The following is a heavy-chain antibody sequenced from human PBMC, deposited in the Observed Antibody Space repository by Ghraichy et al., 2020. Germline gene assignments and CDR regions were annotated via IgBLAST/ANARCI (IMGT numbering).Heavy chain of an antibody. V-gene: IGHV3-53*01. J-gene: IGHJ6*03. CDR3: AREFYINNYSPHMDV. D-gene: IGHD2/OR15-2a*01. Sequence: GGSLRLSFAVSGFTVSSIYLSWVRQPPGKGLEWLSIIYSGGATYYADSVKGRFTISSDNSKNTLYLEMHSLRVDDTAVYYCAREFYINNYSPHMDVWGKGTTVTVSS. CDR2: IYSGGAT. CDR1: GFTVSSIY.